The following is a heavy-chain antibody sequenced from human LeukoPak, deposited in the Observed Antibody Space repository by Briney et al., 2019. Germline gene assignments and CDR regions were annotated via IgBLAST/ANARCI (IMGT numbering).Heavy chain of an antibody. D-gene: IGHD3-10*01. V-gene: IGHV3-13*01. CDR2: IGTAGET. Sequence: GGSLRLSCAASGFTFSTYDMHWVRQDSGKGLEWVSGIGTAGETYYPDSVKGRFTISRENAKNFLYLQMNSLRAGDTAVYYCARGRHYGSGSPYWFDPWGQGTLVTVSS. CDR1: GFTFSTYD. J-gene: IGHJ5*02. CDR3: ARGRHYGSGSPYWFDP.